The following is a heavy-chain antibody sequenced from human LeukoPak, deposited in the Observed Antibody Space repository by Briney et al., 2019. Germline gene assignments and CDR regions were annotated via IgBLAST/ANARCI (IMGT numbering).Heavy chain of an antibody. CDR2: IRYDGSDK. J-gene: IGHJ4*02. CDR1: GFTLSRYG. V-gene: IGHV3-30*02. Sequence: AGGSLRLSCVASGFTLSRYGMNWVRQVPGKGLEWVAFIRYDGSDKFFADSVKGRFTISRDNSKNTLFLQMNSLRLEDTAVYHCAKGLFGDYVWGTYRAIDHWGQGTLVTVSS. D-gene: IGHD3-16*01. CDR3: AKGLFGDYVWGTYRAIDH.